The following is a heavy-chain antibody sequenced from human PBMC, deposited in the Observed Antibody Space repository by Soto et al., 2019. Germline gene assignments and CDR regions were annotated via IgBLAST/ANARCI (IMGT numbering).Heavy chain of an antibody. V-gene: IGHV3-30*03. CDR2: ISYDGSNK. Sequence: GGSLRLSCAASGFTFSSYGMHWVRQAPGKGLEWVAVISYDGSNKYYADSVKGRFTISRDNSKNTLYLQMNSLRAEYTAVYYCNVVPAAYYYYGMDVWGQGTTVTVSS. D-gene: IGHD2-2*01. CDR1: GFTFSSYG. J-gene: IGHJ6*02. CDR3: NVVPAAYYYYGMDV.